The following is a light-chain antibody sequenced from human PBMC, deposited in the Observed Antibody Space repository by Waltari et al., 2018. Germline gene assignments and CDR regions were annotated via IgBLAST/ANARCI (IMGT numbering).Light chain of an antibody. V-gene: IGLV4-69*01. CDR2: VNSDGSH. Sequence: QLVLTQSPSASASLGASVKLTCTLSSWHSSNGIAWHQQQPEKGPRYLMKVNSDGSHSKGDEIPDRFSGSSSGAERYLTISSLQSEDEADYYCQTGGHGTWVFGGGTKLTVL. CDR1: SWHSSNG. J-gene: IGLJ3*02. CDR3: QTGGHGTWV.